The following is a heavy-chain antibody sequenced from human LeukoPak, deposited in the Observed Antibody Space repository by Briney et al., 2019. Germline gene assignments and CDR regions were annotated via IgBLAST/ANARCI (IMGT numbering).Heavy chain of an antibody. V-gene: IGHV3-43*01. CDR1: GFTFDDYT. CDR3: AKERGTSGYFDY. J-gene: IGHJ4*02. D-gene: IGHD3-10*01. CDR2: ISWNGVTT. Sequence: PGGSLRLSCVASGFTFDDYTMHWVRQSPGKGLEWVSLISWNGVTTYFTDSVNGRFTISRDNSENSLYLQMNSLRTEDTALYYCAKERGTSGYFDYWGQGTLVTVSS.